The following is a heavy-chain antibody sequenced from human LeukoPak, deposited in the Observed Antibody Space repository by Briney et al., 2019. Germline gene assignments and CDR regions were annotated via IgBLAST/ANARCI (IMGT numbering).Heavy chain of an antibody. V-gene: IGHV1-46*01. J-gene: IGHJ4*02. CDR3: AREVMDNLRFDY. CDR1: GYTFTSYY. CDR2: INPSGGDT. Sequence: ASVTVSCKASGYTFTSYYMHWVRLAPGHGLEWMGIINPSGGDTSYAQKFQGRLTMTRDTSTNTVYMELTSLRSEDTAVYYCAREVMDNLRFDYWGQGTLVTVSS. D-gene: IGHD1-14*01.